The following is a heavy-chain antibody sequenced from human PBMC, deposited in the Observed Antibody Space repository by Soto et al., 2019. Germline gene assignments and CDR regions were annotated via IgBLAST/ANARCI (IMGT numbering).Heavy chain of an antibody. CDR3: ERYTARSWFEP. CDR1: GGSISSSSYY. D-gene: IGHD6-6*01. Sequence: SETLSLTCIVSGGSISSSSYYWGWMRQPPGKGLEWIGSIYYSGSTYYNPSLKSRVTISVDTSKNQFSLKLSSVTAADTAVFYCERYTARSWFEPWGQGTLVTVSS. CDR2: IYYSGST. J-gene: IGHJ5*02. V-gene: IGHV4-39*01.